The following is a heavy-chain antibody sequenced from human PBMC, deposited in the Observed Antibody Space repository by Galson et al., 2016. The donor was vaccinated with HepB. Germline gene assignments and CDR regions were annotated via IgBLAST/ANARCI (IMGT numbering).Heavy chain of an antibody. V-gene: IGHV1-18*01. CDR3: ARWRYCRGALCYACFDP. Sequence: SVKVSCKASGYTFDSYGISWVRQAPGQGLEWKGWLSTYNGNTHYAQKFQGRVTMTADPSPSTAYMQLRSLRSDDTAVYYCARWRYCRGALCYACFDPWGQGTLVTVSS. CDR1: GYTFDSYG. D-gene: IGHD2-15*01. CDR2: LSTYNGNT. J-gene: IGHJ5*02.